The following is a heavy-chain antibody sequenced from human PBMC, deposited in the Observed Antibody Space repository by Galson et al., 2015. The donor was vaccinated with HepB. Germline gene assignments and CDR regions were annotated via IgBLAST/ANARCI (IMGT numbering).Heavy chain of an antibody. CDR2: IFPIFGTA. J-gene: IGHJ6*02. CDR1: GGTFHSYA. D-gene: IGHD5-18*01. CDR3: ARGGDTATPQIIYYYGMDV. Sequence: SVKVPCKASGGTFHSYAISWVRQAPGQGLEWMGGIFPIFGTANYAQKFQGRVTITADESTSTAYMELSSLRSEDTAVYYCARGGDTATPQIIYYYGMDVWGQGTTVTVSS. V-gene: IGHV1-69*13.